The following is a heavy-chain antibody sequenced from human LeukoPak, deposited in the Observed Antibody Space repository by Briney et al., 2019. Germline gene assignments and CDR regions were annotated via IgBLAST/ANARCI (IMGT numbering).Heavy chain of an antibody. Sequence: SETLSLTCAVYGGSFSGYYWSWIRQPPGKGLEWIGEINHSGSTNYNPSLRSRVTISVDTSKNQFSLKLRYETAADTAVYYCARVPGAMGYYYMDVWGKGTTVTVSS. V-gene: IGHV4-34*01. CDR2: INHSGST. D-gene: IGHD2-2*01. CDR1: GGSFSGYY. CDR3: ARVPGAMGYYYMDV. J-gene: IGHJ6*03.